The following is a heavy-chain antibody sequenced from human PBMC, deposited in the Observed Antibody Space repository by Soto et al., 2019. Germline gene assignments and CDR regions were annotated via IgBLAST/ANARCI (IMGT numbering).Heavy chain of an antibody. CDR1: GGSISSSSYY. D-gene: IGHD3-10*01. Sequence: QLQLQESGPGLVKPSETLSLTCTVSGGSISSSSYYWGWIRQPPGKGLEWIGSIYYSGSTYYNPSLKSRVTISVDTSKNQFSLKLSSVTAADTAVYYCALITMVRGDFDYWGQGTLVTVSS. CDR2: IYYSGST. V-gene: IGHV4-39*01. CDR3: ALITMVRGDFDY. J-gene: IGHJ4*02.